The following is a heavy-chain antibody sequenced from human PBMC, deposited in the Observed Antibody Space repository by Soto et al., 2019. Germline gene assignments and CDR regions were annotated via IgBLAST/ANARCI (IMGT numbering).Heavy chain of an antibody. D-gene: IGHD3-3*01. CDR2: IYPGDSDT. J-gene: IGHJ6*03. CDR3: ARPVFRDFWSGYRHDGYYYYMDV. Sequence: PGESLKISCKGSGCSFTSYWIGWVRQMPGKGLEWMGIIYPGDSDTRYSPSFQGQVTISADKSISTAYLQWSSLKASDTAMYYCARPVFRDFWSGYRHDGYYYYMDVWGKGTTVTVSS. CDR1: GCSFTSYW. V-gene: IGHV5-51*01.